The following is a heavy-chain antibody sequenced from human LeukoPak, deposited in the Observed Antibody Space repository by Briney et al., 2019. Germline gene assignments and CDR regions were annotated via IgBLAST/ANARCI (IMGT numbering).Heavy chain of an antibody. Sequence: GGSLLLSCATSGFPFRNYGMQWVRPAPGKGLGGVAVIWFDGSDKKYADSVKGRFTISRDNSKSTLYLQMNSLRAEDTAVYYCATVRRGSSGWYADIWGQGTTVTVSS. V-gene: IGHV3-33*01. D-gene: IGHD6-19*01. CDR1: GFPFRNYG. CDR3: ATVRRGSSGWYADI. CDR2: IWFDGSDK. J-gene: IGHJ6*02.